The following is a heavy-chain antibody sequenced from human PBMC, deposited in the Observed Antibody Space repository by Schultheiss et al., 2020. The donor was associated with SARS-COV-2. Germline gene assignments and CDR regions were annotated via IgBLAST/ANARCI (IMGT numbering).Heavy chain of an antibody. CDR3: VKEGEEMGTS. V-gene: IGHV3-7*03. CDR1: GFTFDTYA. Sequence: GGSLRLSCASSGFTFDTYAMCWVRQAPGKGLEWVANIKQDGSVEHYVDSVRGRFIISRDNAKNSLDLQMNSLRVDDTAVYYCVKEGEEMGTSWGQGTLVTVSS. CDR2: IKQDGSVE. J-gene: IGHJ4*02. D-gene: IGHD1-1*01.